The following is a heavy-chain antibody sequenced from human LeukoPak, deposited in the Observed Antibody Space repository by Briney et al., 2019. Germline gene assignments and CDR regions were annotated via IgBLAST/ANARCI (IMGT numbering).Heavy chain of an antibody. Sequence: SETLSLTCTVSGDSLRKSTFYWVWIRQPPGKGLEWIGSIYNSGGADYNPSLQSRVTISVDTSKNEFSLKVRSVTAADTAVYFCARTHCEGDCFSAIRYWGQGTPVTVSS. V-gene: IGHV4-39*07. CDR1: GDSLRKSTFY. CDR2: IYNSGGA. D-gene: IGHD2-21*02. CDR3: ARTHCEGDCFSAIRY. J-gene: IGHJ4*02.